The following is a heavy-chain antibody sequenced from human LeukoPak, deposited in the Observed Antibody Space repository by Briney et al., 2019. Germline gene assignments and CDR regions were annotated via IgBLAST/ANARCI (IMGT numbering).Heavy chain of an antibody. Sequence: HPGRSLRLSCAASGFTFSSYGVHWVRQAPGKGLEWVAVISYDGSNKYYADSVKGRFTISRDNSKNTLYLQMNSLRAEDTAVYYCAKEKQWLVPGYWGQGTLVTVSS. CDR2: ISYDGSNK. D-gene: IGHD6-19*01. V-gene: IGHV3-30*18. CDR1: GFTFSSYG. CDR3: AKEKQWLVPGY. J-gene: IGHJ4*02.